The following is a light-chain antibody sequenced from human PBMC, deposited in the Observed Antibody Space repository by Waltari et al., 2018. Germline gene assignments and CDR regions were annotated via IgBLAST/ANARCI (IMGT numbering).Light chain of an antibody. V-gene: IGKV3-20*01. Sequence: EIELTQSPGTLSLSPGERATLSCRASQSVRRFLAWYQQKPGQAPRLLIYDASSRATGIPDRFSGSGFGTDFSLTISRLEPEDFAVYYCQKYGSLPATFGQGTKVEIK. CDR3: QKYGSLPAT. CDR2: DAS. J-gene: IGKJ1*01. CDR1: QSVRRF.